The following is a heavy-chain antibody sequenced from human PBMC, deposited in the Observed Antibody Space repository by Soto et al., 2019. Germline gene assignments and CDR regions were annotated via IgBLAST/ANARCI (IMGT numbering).Heavy chain of an antibody. CDR2: ISSSGSTI. CDR1: GFTFSDYY. J-gene: IGHJ6*02. Sequence: QVQLVESGGGLVKPGGSLRLSCAASGFTFSDYYMSWIRQAPGKGLEWVSYISSSGSTIYYADSVKGRFTISRDNAKNYMYLXMTSLRAEDTAVYYCARVGLVTIFGVVESYYGMDVWGQGTTVTVSS. D-gene: IGHD3-3*01. CDR3: ARVGLVTIFGVVESYYGMDV. V-gene: IGHV3-11*01.